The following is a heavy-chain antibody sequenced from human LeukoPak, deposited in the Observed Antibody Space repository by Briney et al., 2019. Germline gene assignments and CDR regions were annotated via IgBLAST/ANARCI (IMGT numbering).Heavy chain of an antibody. CDR1: GGSISSGSYY. D-gene: IGHD3-22*01. CDR3: ASYYDSSGFDI. CDR2: IYTSGST. V-gene: IGHV4-61*02. J-gene: IGHJ3*02. Sequence: PSETLSLTCTVSGGSISSGSYYWSWIRQPAGKGLEWIGRIYTSGSTNYNPSLKSRVTISVDTSKNQFSLKLSSVTAADTAVSYCASYYDSSGFDICGQGTMVTVSS.